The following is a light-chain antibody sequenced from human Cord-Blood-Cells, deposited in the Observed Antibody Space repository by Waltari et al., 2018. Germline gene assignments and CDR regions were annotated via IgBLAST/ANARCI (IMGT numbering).Light chain of an antibody. J-gene: IGKJ3*01. CDR2: GAS. CDR1: QSVSSSY. V-gene: IGKV3-20*01. Sequence: EIVLTQSPDTLSLSPGESATLACRASQSVSSSYLAWYQQKPGQAPRLLIYGASSRATGIPDRFSGSGSGTDFTLSISRLEPEDFAVYYCQQYGSSIFTFGPGTKVDIK. CDR3: QQYGSSIFT.